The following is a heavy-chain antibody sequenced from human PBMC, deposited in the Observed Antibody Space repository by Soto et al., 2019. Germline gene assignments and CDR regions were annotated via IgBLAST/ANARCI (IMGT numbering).Heavy chain of an antibody. J-gene: IGHJ4*02. V-gene: IGHV1-46*01. CDR3: ARDGYYDSSGYYYFDY. CDR2: INPSGGST. D-gene: IGHD3-22*01. CDR1: GYTFTSYY. Sequence: QVQLVQSWAEVKKPGASVKVSCKASGYTFTSYYMHWVRQAPGQGLEWMGIINPSGGSTSYAQKFQGRVTMTRDTSTSTVYMELSSLRSEDTAVYYCARDGYYDSSGYYYFDYWGQGTLVTVSS.